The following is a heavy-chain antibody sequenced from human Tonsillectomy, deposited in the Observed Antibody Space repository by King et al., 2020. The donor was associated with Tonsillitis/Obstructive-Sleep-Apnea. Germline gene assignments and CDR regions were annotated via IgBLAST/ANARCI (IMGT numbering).Heavy chain of an antibody. CDR1: GGSISSSSYY. J-gene: IGHJ5*02. V-gene: IGHV4-39*01. D-gene: IGHD6-6*01. Sequence: QLQESGPGLVKPSETLSLTCTVSGGSISSSSYYWGWIRQPPGKGLEWIGSIYYSGSSYHNPSLKSRVTISVDTSKNQFSLKLSSVTAADTAVYYCARLGPEYSSSSAENWFAPWGQGTLVTVSS. CDR2: IYYSGSS. CDR3: ARLGPEYSSSSAENWFAP.